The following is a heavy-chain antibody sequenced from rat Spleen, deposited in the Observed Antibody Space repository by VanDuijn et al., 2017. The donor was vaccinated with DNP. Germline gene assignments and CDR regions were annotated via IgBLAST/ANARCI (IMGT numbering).Heavy chain of an antibody. J-gene: IGHJ2*01. CDR1: GFTFSNYD. CDR3: ARLGPHYFDY. Sequence: EVQLVESGGGLVQPGRSLKLSCAASGFTFSNYDMAWVRQAPTKGLEWVASIDTSGGYTYYRDSVKGRFIVSRDNAENTLYLQMDSLRSEDTATYYCARLGPHYFDYWVQGVMVTVSS. CDR2: IDTSGGYT. D-gene: IGHD4-1*01. V-gene: IGHV5S13*01.